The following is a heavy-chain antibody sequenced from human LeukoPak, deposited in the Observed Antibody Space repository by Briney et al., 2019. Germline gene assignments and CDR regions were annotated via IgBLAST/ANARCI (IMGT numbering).Heavy chain of an antibody. V-gene: IGHV1-18*01. D-gene: IGHD2/OR15-2a*01. CDR1: GYTFTSYG. CDR3: ARVKVDRLPLFSDY. J-gene: IGHJ4*02. Sequence: ASVKVSCKASGYTFTSYGISWVRQAPGQGLEWMGWISAYNGNTNYAQKLQGRVTMTTDTSTSTAYMELRSLRSDDTTVYYCARVKVDRLPLFSDYWGQGTLVTVSS. CDR2: ISAYNGNT.